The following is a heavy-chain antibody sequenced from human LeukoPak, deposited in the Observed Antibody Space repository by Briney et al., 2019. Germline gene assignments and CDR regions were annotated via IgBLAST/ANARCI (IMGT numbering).Heavy chain of an antibody. V-gene: IGHV3-23*01. D-gene: IGHD3-10*01. J-gene: IGHJ6*04. CDR2: ISGSGGST. CDR1: GFTFSSYA. CDR3: AREGHCYGSGKKRYGMDV. Sequence: GGSLRLSCAASGFTFSSYAMSWVRQAPGKGLEWVSAISGSGGSTYYADSVKGRFTISRDNSKNTLYLQMNSLRAEDTAVYYCAREGHCYGSGKKRYGMDVWGKGTTVTVSS.